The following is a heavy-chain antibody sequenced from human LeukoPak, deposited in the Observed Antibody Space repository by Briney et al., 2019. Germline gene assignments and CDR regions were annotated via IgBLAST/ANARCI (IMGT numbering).Heavy chain of an antibody. CDR3: ARDIYCSGGSCYSDY. CDR1: GGSISSYY. D-gene: IGHD2-15*01. V-gene: IGHV4-4*07. J-gene: IGHJ4*02. Sequence: TSETLSLTCTVSGGSISSYYWSWIRQPAGKGLEWIGRIYTSGSTNYNPSLKSRVTISVDTSKNQFSLKLSSVTAADTAVYYCARDIYCSGGSCYSDYWGQGTLVTVSS. CDR2: IYTSGST.